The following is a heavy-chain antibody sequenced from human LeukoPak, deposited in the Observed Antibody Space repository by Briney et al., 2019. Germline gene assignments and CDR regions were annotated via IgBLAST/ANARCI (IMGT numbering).Heavy chain of an antibody. Sequence: GASVKVSCKASGYTFTRYYMHWVRQAPGQGLEWMGWINPNSGGTNYAQKFQGRVTMTRDTSISTAYMELSRLRSDDTAVYYCARVREAYYYDSSGYCGFDSFDYWGQGTLVTVSS. V-gene: IGHV1-2*02. CDR1: GYTFTRYY. CDR3: ARVREAYYYDSSGYCGFDSFDY. D-gene: IGHD3-22*01. CDR2: INPNSGGT. J-gene: IGHJ4*02.